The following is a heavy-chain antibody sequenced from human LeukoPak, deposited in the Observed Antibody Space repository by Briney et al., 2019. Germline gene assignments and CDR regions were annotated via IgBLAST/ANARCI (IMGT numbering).Heavy chain of an antibody. J-gene: IGHJ4*02. CDR3: AKDRYYYDSSGYTILDY. V-gene: IGHV3-30*02. Sequence: PGGSLRLSCAASGFTFSSYGMHWVRQAPGKGLEWVAFIRYDGSNKYYADSVKGRFTISRDNSKNTLYLQMNSLRAEDTAVYYCAKDRYYYDSSGYTILDYWGQGTLVTVSS. CDR2: IRYDGSNK. D-gene: IGHD3-22*01. CDR1: GFTFSSYG.